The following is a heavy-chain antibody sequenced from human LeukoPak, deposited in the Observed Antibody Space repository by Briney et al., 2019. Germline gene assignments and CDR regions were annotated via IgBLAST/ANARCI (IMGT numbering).Heavy chain of an antibody. CDR3: ARDREYYYDSSGYVYYFDY. J-gene: IGHJ4*02. V-gene: IGHV4-59*12. D-gene: IGHD3-22*01. CDR2: IYYSGST. Sequence: NPSETLSLTCTVSGGSISSYYWSWIRQPPGKGLEWIGYIYYSGSTNYNPSLKSRVTISVDTSKNQFSLKLSSVTAADTAVYYCARDREYYYDSSGYVYYFDYWGQGTLVTVSS. CDR1: GGSISSYY.